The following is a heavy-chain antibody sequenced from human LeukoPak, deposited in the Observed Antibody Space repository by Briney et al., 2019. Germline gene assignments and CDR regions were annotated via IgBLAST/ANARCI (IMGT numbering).Heavy chain of an antibody. J-gene: IGHJ6*03. CDR3: ARGGGVTIFGVVIIPRAYYYYMDV. CDR1: GFTFSSYA. Sequence: GGSLRLSCAASGFTFSSYAMHWVRQAPGKGLEWVAVISYDGSNKYYADSVKGRFTISRDNSKNTLYLQMNSLRAEDTAVYYCARGGGVTIFGVVIIPRAYYYYMDVWGKGTTVTVSS. D-gene: IGHD3-3*01. CDR2: ISYDGSNK. V-gene: IGHV3-30*01.